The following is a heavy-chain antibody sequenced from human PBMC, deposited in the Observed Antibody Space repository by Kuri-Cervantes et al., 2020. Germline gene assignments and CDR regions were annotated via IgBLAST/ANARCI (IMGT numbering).Heavy chain of an antibody. CDR1: GASISTSTYN. V-gene: IGHV4-31*01. D-gene: IGHD3-22*01. CDR2: IYYTGRT. Sequence: SETLSLTCTVSGASISTSTYNWSWFRQHPGKGLEWIGYIYYTGRTDYNPSLKSLVTMSVDTSKNQFSLRLTSVTVADTAVYYCARFRSSGWYYFDYWGQGTLVTVSS. J-gene: IGHJ4*02. CDR3: ARFRSSGWYYFDY.